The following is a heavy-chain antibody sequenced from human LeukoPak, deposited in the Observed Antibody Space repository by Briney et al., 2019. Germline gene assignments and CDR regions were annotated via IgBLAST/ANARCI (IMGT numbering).Heavy chain of an antibody. J-gene: IGHJ4*02. CDR3: TTGSSGN. CDR1: GFIVTNAW. V-gene: IGHV3-15*01. D-gene: IGHD3-10*01. CDR2: IKSKTDGETT. Sequence: GGSLRLFCAAAGFIVTNAWMSWVSQGPGKGLEWIGCIKSKTDGETTDYAAPLKGRFTISRDESKNTLYLQMNSLKTEDTAVYYCTTGSSGNWGQGALVTVSS.